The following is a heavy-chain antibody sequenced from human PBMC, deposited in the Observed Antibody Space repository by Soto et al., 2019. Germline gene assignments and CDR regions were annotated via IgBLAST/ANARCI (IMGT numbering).Heavy chain of an antibody. CDR3: ARRDWNGGSCDF. Sequence: EVQLLESGGGLVQPGGSLRLSCAASGFTFNNYWMHWVRQVPGKGLVWVARISGDATTAHYADFARGRFTISRDNDKKLVFLQMDSLRVEDTAIYYCARRDWNGGSCDFWGQGILVTVSS. J-gene: IGHJ4*02. D-gene: IGHD1-1*01. CDR1: GFTFNNYW. CDR2: ISGDATTA. V-gene: IGHV3-74*01.